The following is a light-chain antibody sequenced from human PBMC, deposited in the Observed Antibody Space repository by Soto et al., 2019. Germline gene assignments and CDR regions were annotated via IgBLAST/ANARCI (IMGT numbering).Light chain of an antibody. Sequence: DILMTQSPSSLSASVGDRVTITCRASQSISIYLNWYQQKPGKAPKLLIYAASSLQSGVPSRFGGSGSGTEFTLTISSLQREDLATYYCQQSLTTPLTFGGGTKVEIK. J-gene: IGKJ4*01. CDR1: QSISIY. CDR2: AAS. CDR3: QQSLTTPLT. V-gene: IGKV1-39*01.